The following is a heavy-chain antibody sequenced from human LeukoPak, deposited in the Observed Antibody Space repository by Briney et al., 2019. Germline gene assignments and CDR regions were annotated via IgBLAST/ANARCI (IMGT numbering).Heavy chain of an antibody. CDR2: IIPILGIA. CDR1: GGTFSSYA. Sequence: GASVKVSCKASGGTFSSYAISWVRQAPGQGLEWMGRIIPILGIANYAQKFQGRVTITADKSTSTAYMELSSLRSEDTAVYYCARDIPIPYQLPIYSGYDYGDYWGQGTLVTVSS. D-gene: IGHD5-12*01. CDR3: ARDIPIPYQLPIYSGYDYGDY. V-gene: IGHV1-69*04. J-gene: IGHJ4*02.